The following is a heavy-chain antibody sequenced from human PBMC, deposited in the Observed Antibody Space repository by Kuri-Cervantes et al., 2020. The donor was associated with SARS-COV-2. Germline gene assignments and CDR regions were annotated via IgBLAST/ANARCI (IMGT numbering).Heavy chain of an antibody. CDR3: AREGDLTGLFDY. CDR2: ISYDGSNK. V-gene: IGHV3-30-3*01. D-gene: IGHD3-16*01. Sequence: GVSLRLSCAASGFTFSSYAMHWVRQAPGKGLEWVAVISYDGSNKYYADSVKGRFTISRDNSKNTLYLQMNSLRAEDTAVYYCAREGDLTGLFDYWGQGTLVTDSS. CDR1: GFTFSSYA. J-gene: IGHJ4*02.